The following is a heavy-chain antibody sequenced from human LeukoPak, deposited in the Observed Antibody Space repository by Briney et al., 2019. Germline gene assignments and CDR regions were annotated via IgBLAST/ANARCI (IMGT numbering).Heavy chain of an antibody. V-gene: IGHV1-2*02. CDR2: INPNSGGT. CDR3: ARRGRSSGYSSPKYYFDY. CDR1: GYTFTGYY. J-gene: IGHJ4*02. D-gene: IGHD3-22*01. Sequence: GASVKVSCKASGYTFTGYYMHWVRQAPGQGLEWMGWINPNSGGTNYAQKFQGRVTMTRDTSISTAYMELSRLRSDDTAVYYCARRGRSSGYSSPKYYFDYWGQGTLVTVSS.